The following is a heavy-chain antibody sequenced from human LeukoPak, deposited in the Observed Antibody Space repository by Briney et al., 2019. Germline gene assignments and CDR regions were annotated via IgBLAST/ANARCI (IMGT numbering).Heavy chain of an antibody. CDR2: IYTSGST. D-gene: IGHD3-3*01. CDR1: GGSISSGSYY. V-gene: IGHV4-61*02. CDR3: ARDSDDGITIFGVAHGWFDP. Sequence: SETLSLTCTVSGGSISSGSYYWSWIRQPAGKGLEWIGRIYTSGSTNYNPSLKSRVTISVDTSKNQFSLKLSSVTAADTAVYYCARDSDDGITIFGVAHGWFDPWGQGTLVTVSS. J-gene: IGHJ5*02.